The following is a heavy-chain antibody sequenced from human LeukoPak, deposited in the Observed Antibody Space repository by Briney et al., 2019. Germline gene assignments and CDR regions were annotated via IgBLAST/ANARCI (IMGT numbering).Heavy chain of an antibody. V-gene: IGHV3-74*01. Sequence: PGGSLRLSCAASGFILSNYWMHWVRQAPGKGLVWVSRINSDGSSISYADSVKGRFTISRDNAKNTLYLQMNSLRAEDTAVYYCARGGGTSDYWGQGTLVTVSS. CDR3: ARGGGTSDY. D-gene: IGHD1-1*01. CDR1: GFILSNYW. J-gene: IGHJ4*02. CDR2: INSDGSSI.